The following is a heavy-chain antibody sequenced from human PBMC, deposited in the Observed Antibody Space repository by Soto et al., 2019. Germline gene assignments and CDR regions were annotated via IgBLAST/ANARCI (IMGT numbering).Heavy chain of an antibody. J-gene: IGHJ4*02. Sequence: ASVKVSCKASGYTFTSYGISWVRQAPGQGLEWMVKVNPTGGSPTFGQKFQGRVTVTTDTSTSTVYMELSSLRSDDTAVYYCSRDLSPYWGQGTLVTV. CDR1: GYTFTSYG. D-gene: IGHD3-16*02. V-gene: IGHV1-18*01. CDR2: VNPTGGSP. CDR3: SRDLSPY.